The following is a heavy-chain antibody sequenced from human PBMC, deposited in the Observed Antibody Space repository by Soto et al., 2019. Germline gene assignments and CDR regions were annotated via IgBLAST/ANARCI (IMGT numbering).Heavy chain of an antibody. CDR2: IYYSGST. Sequence: SETLSLTCTVSGGSISSYYWSWIRQPPGKGLEWIGYIYYSGSTNYNPSLKSRVTISVDTSKNQFPLKLSSVTAADTAVYYCARSTYYDFWSGYGWFDPWGQGTLVTVSS. V-gene: IGHV4-59*01. CDR3: ARSTYYDFWSGYGWFDP. CDR1: GGSISSYY. D-gene: IGHD3-3*01. J-gene: IGHJ5*02.